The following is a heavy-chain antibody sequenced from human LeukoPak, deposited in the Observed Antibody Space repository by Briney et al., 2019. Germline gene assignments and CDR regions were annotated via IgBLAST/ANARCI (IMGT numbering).Heavy chain of an antibody. CDR1: GFTFSSYA. V-gene: IGHV3-23*01. J-gene: IGHJ5*02. D-gene: IGHD3-22*01. CDR3: AKLEPERGYYDGSGLHP. Sequence: GGSLRLSCAASGFTFSSYAMSWVRQAPGKGLEWVSAISGSGGSTYYADSVKGRFTISRDNSKNTLYLQMNSLRAEDTAVYYCAKLEPERGYYDGSGLHPWGQGTLVTVSS. CDR2: ISGSGGST.